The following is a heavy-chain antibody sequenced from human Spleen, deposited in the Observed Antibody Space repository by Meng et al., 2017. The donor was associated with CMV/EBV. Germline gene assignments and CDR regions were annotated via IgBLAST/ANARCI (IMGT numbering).Heavy chain of an antibody. V-gene: IGHV3-73*01. Sequence: SCSASGFTFSDAGLHWVRQPSGRGLEWIGRIRNRANSHATAYVASVKGRFTISRDGSKNTMYLHMNSLKTDDTAVYYCSRGDSNGPLYWGPGTLVTVSS. CDR2: IRNRANSHAT. CDR1: GFTFSDAG. CDR3: SRGDSNGPLY. J-gene: IGHJ4*02. D-gene: IGHD3-22*01.